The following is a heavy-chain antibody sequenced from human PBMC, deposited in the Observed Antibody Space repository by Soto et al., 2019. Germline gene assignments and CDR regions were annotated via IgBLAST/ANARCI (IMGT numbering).Heavy chain of an antibody. D-gene: IGHD1-26*01. V-gene: IGHV1-18*01. CDR1: GYTFTSYG. CDR2: ISAHNGNT. Sequence: QVHLVQSGAEVKKPGASVKVSCKASGYTFTSYGITWVRQAPGQGLEWMGWISAHNGNTDYAQKLQGRVIVTRDTSTSKAYMELRSLRSDDTAVYYCASGRYGDYWGQGALVTVSS. J-gene: IGHJ4*02. CDR3: ASGRYGDY.